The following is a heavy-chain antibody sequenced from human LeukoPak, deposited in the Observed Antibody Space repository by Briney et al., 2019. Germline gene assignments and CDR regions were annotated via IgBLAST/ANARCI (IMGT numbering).Heavy chain of an antibody. J-gene: IGHJ4*02. CDR3: ASVRGSLYDSSAAFDY. D-gene: IGHD3-22*01. CDR1: GGSFSGYY. Sequence: PSETLSLTCAVYGGSFSGYYWSWIRQPPGKGLEWIGEINHSGSTNYNPSLKSRVTISVDTSKNQFSLKLSSVTAADTAVYYCASVRGSLYDSSAAFDYWGQGTLVTVSS. V-gene: IGHV4-34*01. CDR2: INHSGST.